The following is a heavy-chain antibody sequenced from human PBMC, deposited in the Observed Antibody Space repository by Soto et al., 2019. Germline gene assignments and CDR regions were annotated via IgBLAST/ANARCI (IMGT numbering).Heavy chain of an antibody. J-gene: IGHJ6*03. D-gene: IGHD3-3*01. Sequence: EVQLVESGGGLVKPGGSLRLSCAASGFTFSNAWMSWVRQAPGKGLEWVGRIKSKTDGGTTDYAAPVKGRFTISRDDSKNTLYLQMNSLKTEDTAVYYCTTDRYDFSRYYYMDVWGKGNTVTVSS. CDR1: GFTFSNAW. CDR3: TTDRYDFSRYYYMDV. CDR2: IKSKTDGGTT. V-gene: IGHV3-15*01.